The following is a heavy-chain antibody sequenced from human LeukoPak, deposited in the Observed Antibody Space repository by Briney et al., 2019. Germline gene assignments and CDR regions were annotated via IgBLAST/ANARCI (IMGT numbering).Heavy chain of an antibody. V-gene: IGHV1-69*01. CDR2: IVPIFGKS. Sequence: GSSVKASCKASGGTFTTFAISWMRQAPGQGLQWMGAIVPIFGKSHYAQKLQGRLTITADESTNTAFMELARLTADDTAVYYCARESLAGTWPSDYWGQGTLVTVSS. D-gene: IGHD6-19*01. CDR3: ARESLAGTWPSDY. CDR1: GGTFTTFA. J-gene: IGHJ4*02.